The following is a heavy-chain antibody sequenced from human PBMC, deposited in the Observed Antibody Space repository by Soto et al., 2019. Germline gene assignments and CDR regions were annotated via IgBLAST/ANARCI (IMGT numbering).Heavy chain of an antibody. CDR3: ARHPARYGDFEVDP. D-gene: IGHD4-17*01. CDR2: VYYSGST. CDR1: GGAITRSHYY. J-gene: IGHJ5*02. V-gene: IGHV4-39*01. Sequence: PSETLSLTCTVSGGAITRSHYYWAWIRQPPGKGLEWIGGVYYSGSTYYNPSLKSRVTISVDTSKSQFSLKLSSVTAADTAVYFCARHPARYGDFEVDPWGQGTLVTVSS.